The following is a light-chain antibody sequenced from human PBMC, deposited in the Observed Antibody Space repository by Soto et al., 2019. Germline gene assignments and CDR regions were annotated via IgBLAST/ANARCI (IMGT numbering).Light chain of an antibody. CDR2: GNS. CDR1: SSNIGTGYD. J-gene: IGLJ1*01. Sequence: QSVLTQPPSVSGAPGQTVTISCTGSSSNIGTGYDVHWYQQFPGTAPKLLIYGNSNRPSGVPDRFSGSKSGTSASLAITGLQAEDEADYYCQSYDGSLRVFGTGTKVTVL. V-gene: IGLV1-40*01. CDR3: QSYDGSLRV.